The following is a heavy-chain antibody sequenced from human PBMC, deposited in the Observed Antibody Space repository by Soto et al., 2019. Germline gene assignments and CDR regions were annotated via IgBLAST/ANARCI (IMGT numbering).Heavy chain of an antibody. CDR3: ARGYYYGSGRPTPGGMDV. Sequence: GASVKVSCKGSGYTFTNYDINWVRQAPGQGLEWMGWISTYTGNTNYAQKLQGRVTMTTDTSTSTAYMELRSLRSDDTAVYYCARGYYYGSGRPTPGGMDVWG. V-gene: IGHV1-18*01. D-gene: IGHD3-10*01. CDR2: ISTYTGNT. CDR1: GYTFTNYD. J-gene: IGHJ6*01.